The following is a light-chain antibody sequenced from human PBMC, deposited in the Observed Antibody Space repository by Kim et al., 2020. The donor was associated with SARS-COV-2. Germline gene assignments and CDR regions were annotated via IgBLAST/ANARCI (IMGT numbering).Light chain of an antibody. V-gene: IGLV1-40*01. Sequence: TIACPGRSPNIGAGYSFHCYQQLPGTAPKLLIYGNSNRPSGVPDRFSGSKSGTSASLAITGLQAEDEADYYCQSYDSSLSAHVVFGGGTQLTVL. CDR1: SPNIGAGYS. CDR2: GNS. J-gene: IGLJ2*01. CDR3: QSYDSSLSAHVV.